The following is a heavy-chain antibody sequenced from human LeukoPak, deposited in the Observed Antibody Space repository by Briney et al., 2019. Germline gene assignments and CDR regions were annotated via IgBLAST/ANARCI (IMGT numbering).Heavy chain of an antibody. J-gene: IGHJ4*02. CDR1: GFTFSSYG. CDR3: ATSTMIVVGAFDY. CDR2: ISGSGGST. V-gene: IGHV3-23*01. D-gene: IGHD3-22*01. Sequence: PGGSLRLSCAASGFTFSSYGMSWVRQAPGKGLEWVSAISGSGGSTYYADSVKGRFTISRDNSKNTLYLQMNSLRAEDTAVYYCATSTMIVVGAFDYWGQGTLVTVSS.